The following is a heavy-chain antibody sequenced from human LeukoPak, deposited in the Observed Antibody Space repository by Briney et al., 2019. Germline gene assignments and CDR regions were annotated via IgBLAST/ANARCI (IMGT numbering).Heavy chain of an antibody. CDR3: ARDMYSGYDWGYYYMDV. Sequence: PGGSLRLSCAASGFTVSSNYMSWVRQAPGKGLEWVSVIYSGGSTYYADSVKGRFTISRDNSKNTLYLQMNSLRAEDTAVYYCARDMYSGYDWGYYYMDVWGKGTTVTVSS. CDR1: GFTVSSNY. J-gene: IGHJ6*03. V-gene: IGHV3-66*01. D-gene: IGHD5-12*01. CDR2: IYSGGST.